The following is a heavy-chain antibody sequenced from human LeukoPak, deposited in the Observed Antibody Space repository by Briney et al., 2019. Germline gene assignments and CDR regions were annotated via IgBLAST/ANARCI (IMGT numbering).Heavy chain of an antibody. CDR3: ARDPTTVTKELDI. Sequence: SETLSLTCTVSGDSMNSHYWSWIRQPPGKGLEWIGYISYIGSTNYNPSLKSRVTISVDTSKNQFSLKLSSVTAADTAVYYCARDPTTVTKELDIWGQGTMVTVSS. D-gene: IGHD4-17*01. V-gene: IGHV4-59*11. J-gene: IGHJ3*02. CDR2: ISYIGST. CDR1: GDSMNSHY.